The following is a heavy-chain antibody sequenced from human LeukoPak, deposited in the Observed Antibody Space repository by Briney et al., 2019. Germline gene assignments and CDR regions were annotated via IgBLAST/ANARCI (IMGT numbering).Heavy chain of an antibody. D-gene: IGHD6-13*01. CDR2: INSDATST. CDR3: VRGSPGYSSSWHAY. Sequence: GGSLRLSCAASGFMLSSTWMHWVRQAPGKGLVWVSRINSDATSTSYADSVRGRFTISRDDAKNTMYLQMNSLRAEDTAMYYCVRGSPGYSSSWHAYWGQGTLVAVSS. V-gene: IGHV3-74*01. CDR1: GFMLSSTW. J-gene: IGHJ4*02.